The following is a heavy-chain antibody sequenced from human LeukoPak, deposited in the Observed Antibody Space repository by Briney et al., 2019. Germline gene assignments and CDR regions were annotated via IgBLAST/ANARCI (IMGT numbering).Heavy chain of an antibody. D-gene: IGHD6-13*01. J-gene: IGHJ4*02. CDR2: ISGSGGST. CDR1: GFTFSSYS. CDR3: AIGGSSSWDYFDH. Sequence: PGGSLRLSCAASGFTFSSYSMNWVRQAPGKGLEWVSAISGSGGSTYYADSVKGRFTISRDNSKNTLYLQMNSLRAEDTAVYYCAIGGSSSWDYFDHWGQGTLVTVSS. V-gene: IGHV3-23*01.